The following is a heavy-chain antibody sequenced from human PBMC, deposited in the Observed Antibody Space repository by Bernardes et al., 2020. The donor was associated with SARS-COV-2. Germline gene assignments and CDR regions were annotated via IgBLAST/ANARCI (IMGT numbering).Heavy chain of an antibody. CDR1: GFTVSSNY. D-gene: IGHD3-9*01. CDR2: IYSGGST. Sequence: GGSLRLSCAASGFTVSSNYMSWVRQAPGKGLEWVSVIYSGGSTYYADSVKGRFTISRDNSKNTLYLQMNSLRAEDTAVYHCASSFLLYDILTGSDYYYGMDVWGQGTTVTVSS. J-gene: IGHJ6*02. V-gene: IGHV3-66*02. CDR3: ASSFLLYDILTGSDYYYGMDV.